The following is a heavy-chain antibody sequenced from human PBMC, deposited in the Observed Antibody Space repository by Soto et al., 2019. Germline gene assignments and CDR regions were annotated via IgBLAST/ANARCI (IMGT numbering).Heavy chain of an antibody. CDR2: ISYDGSNK. CDR1: GFTFSSYA. J-gene: IGHJ4*02. Sequence: QVQLVESGGGVVQPGRSLRLSCAASGFTFSSYAMHWVRQAPGKGLEWVAVISYDGSNKYYEDSVKGRFTISRDNSKNTLYLQMNSLRAEDTAVYYCARGSSSSGEDFDYWGQGTLVTVSS. D-gene: IGHD6-6*01. CDR3: ARGSSSSGEDFDY. V-gene: IGHV3-30-3*01.